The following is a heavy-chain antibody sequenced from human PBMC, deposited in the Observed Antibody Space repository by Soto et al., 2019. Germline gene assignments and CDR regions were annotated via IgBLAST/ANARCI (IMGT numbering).Heavy chain of an antibody. Sequence: QVQLQESGPGLVKPSETLSLTCTVSGGSISSYYWSWIRQPPGKGLEWIGFIFYSGSTSYNPSLKSRVTISIDSSEYQFSLKLNSVTAADTAVYYCASMIGGPVLSFDSWGQGTLVDVSS. CDR3: ASMIGGPVLSFDS. D-gene: IGHD3-10*02. CDR1: GGSISSYY. V-gene: IGHV4-59*01. J-gene: IGHJ5*01. CDR2: IFYSGST.